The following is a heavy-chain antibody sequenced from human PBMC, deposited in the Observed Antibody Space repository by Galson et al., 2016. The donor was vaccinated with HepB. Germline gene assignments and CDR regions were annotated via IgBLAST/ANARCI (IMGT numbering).Heavy chain of an antibody. CDR1: GDSVTNNGAA. J-gene: IGHJ6*03. Sequence: CAISGDSVTNNGAAWTWIRQSPSRGLEWLARTYYRSKWYNDYAASVKSRIIINPDTSKNQFSLQLNSVTPGDTAVYYCARWSDFYYMDVWGKGTTVTVSS. V-gene: IGHV6-1*01. CDR3: ARWSDFYYMDV. CDR2: TYYRSKWYN.